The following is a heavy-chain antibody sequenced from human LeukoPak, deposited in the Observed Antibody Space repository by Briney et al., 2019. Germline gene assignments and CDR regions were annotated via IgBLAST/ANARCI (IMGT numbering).Heavy chain of an antibody. J-gene: IGHJ4*02. CDR1: GGSISSYY. CDR3: ARLYLPATRFDY. V-gene: IGHV4-59*08. D-gene: IGHD5-24*01. Sequence: SETLSLTCTVSGGSISSYYWNWIRQPPGKGLEWIGYIYYSGSTNYNPSLKSRVTISVDTSKNQFSLKLTSVTAADTAVYYCARLYLPATRFDYWGQGTLVTVSS. CDR2: IYYSGST.